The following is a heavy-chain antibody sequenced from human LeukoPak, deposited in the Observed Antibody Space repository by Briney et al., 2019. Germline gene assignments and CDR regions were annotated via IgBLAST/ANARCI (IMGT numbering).Heavy chain of an antibody. CDR1: GYSFTNYW. V-gene: IGHV5-51*01. Sequence: GESLKISCKGSGYSFTNYWIGWVRQMPGRGLEWMGIIYPGDSDARYSPSFHGQVTISADKSISTAYLQWSSLKASDTAMYYCARAHTLDRITKYYFDYWGQGTLVTVSS. D-gene: IGHD5-24*01. J-gene: IGHJ4*02. CDR3: ARAHTLDRITKYYFDY. CDR2: IYPGDSDA.